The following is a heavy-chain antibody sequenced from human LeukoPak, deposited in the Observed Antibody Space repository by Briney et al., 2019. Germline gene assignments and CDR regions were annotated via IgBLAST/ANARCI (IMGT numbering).Heavy chain of an antibody. CDR1: GGTFSSYA. CDR3: TRGGGFITIFGVVTPIYYYGMDV. J-gene: IGHJ6*02. V-gene: IGHV1-69*01. Sequence: GSSVKVSCKASGGTFSSYAISWVRQAPGQGLEWMGGIIPIFGTANCAQKFQGRVTITADESTSTAYMELSSLRSEDTAVYYCTRGGGFITIFGVVTPIYYYGMDVWGQGTTVTVSS. D-gene: IGHD3-3*01. CDR2: IIPIFGTA.